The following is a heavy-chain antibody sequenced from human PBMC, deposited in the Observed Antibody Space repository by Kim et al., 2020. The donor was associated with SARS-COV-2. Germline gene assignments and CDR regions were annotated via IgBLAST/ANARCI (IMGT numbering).Heavy chain of an antibody. CDR3: ASVFSTGRAYFDY. Sequence: YAQKFQGRVTITADESTSTAYMELSSLRSEDTAVYYCASVFSTGRAYFDYWGQGTLVTVSS. D-gene: IGHD2-2*01. V-gene: IGHV1-69*01. J-gene: IGHJ4*02.